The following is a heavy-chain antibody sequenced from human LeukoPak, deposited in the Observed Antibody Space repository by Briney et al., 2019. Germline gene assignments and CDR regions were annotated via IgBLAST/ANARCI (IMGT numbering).Heavy chain of an antibody. CDR1: GYTFTGYY. CDR3: AREGYDTDAFDI. V-gene: IGHV1-46*01. CDR2: INPSGGST. D-gene: IGHD6-13*01. J-gene: IGHJ3*02. Sequence: ASVKVPCKASGYTFTGYYMHWVRQAPGRGLEWMGIINPSGGSTSYAQKFQGRVTMTRDMSTSTVYMELSSLRSEDTAVYYCAREGYDTDAFDIWGQGTMVTVSS.